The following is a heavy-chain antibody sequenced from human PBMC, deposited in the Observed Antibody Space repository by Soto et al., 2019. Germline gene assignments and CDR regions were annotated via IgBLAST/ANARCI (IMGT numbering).Heavy chain of an antibody. V-gene: IGHV3-33*01. D-gene: IGHD6-13*01. Sequence: QVQLVESGGGVVQPGRSLSLSCAASGFTFSSYGMHWVRQAPGKGLEWVAVIWYHESNKYYADAVKGRFTIYRDNSKNTLYLQMNSLRAEDTAVYYCARDGPEGIAAAGPGVYYYSGMDVWGQGTTVTVSS. J-gene: IGHJ6*02. CDR1: GFTFSSYG. CDR2: IWYHESNK. CDR3: ARDGPEGIAAAGPGVYYYSGMDV.